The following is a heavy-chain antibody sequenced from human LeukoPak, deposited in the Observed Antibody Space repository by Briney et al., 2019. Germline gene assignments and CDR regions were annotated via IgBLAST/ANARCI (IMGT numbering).Heavy chain of an antibody. Sequence: PSETLSLTCTVSGGSISSSSYSWGWIRQPPGKGLAWIGSIYYSGSTYYNPSLKSRVTISVDTSKNQFSLKLSSVTAADTAVYYCARQDVKNWFDPWGQGTLVTVSS. CDR3: ARQDVKNWFDP. V-gene: IGHV4-39*01. CDR1: GGSISSSSYS. CDR2: IYYSGST. J-gene: IGHJ5*02.